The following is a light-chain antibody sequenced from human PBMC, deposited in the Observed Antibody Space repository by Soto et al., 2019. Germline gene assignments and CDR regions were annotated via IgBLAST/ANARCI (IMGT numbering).Light chain of an antibody. CDR1: QSVGSN. Sequence: EIVMTQSPDTLSVSPGETATLSCRASQSVGSNLAWYQQKPGQAPRLLISDASTRAAGLPARFSGSGSGTEFTLTISSLQSEDFAVYYCQQSSNWPKTFGQGTKVDIK. J-gene: IGKJ1*01. V-gene: IGKV3-15*01. CDR3: QQSSNWPKT. CDR2: DAS.